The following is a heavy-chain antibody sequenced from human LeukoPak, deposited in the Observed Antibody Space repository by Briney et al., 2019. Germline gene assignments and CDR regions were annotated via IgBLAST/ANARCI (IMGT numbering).Heavy chain of an antibody. Sequence: PGGSLRLSCAASGFPVSSNYMSWVRQAPGKGLEWVSVIYSGGSTYYADSVKGRFTISRDNSKNTLYLQMNSLRAEDTAVYYCARVSGYGDHGFDYWGQGTLVTVSS. V-gene: IGHV3-53*01. CDR1: GFPVSSNY. J-gene: IGHJ4*02. CDR2: IYSGGST. D-gene: IGHD4-17*01. CDR3: ARVSGYGDHGFDY.